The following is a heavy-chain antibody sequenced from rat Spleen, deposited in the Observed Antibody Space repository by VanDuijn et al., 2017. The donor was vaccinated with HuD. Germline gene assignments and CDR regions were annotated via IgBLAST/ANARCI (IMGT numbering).Heavy chain of an antibody. CDR1: GFTFSTAW. V-gene: IGHV6-6*01. J-gene: IGHJ2*01. Sequence: EVQVLESGGGLVQPGNSLKLSCATSGFTFSTAWMYWYRQFPEKRLEWVARIKAKSNNYATDYTESVKGRFTISRDDSKSSIYLQMNNLKEEDTAIYYCALAYNIGTTYFDYWGQGVMVTVSS. CDR3: ALAYNIGTTYFDY. CDR2: IKAKSNNYAT. D-gene: IGHD1-5*01.